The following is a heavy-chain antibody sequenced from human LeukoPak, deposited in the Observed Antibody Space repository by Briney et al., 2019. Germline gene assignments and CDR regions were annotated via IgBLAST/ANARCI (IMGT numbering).Heavy chain of an antibody. CDR1: GFSFSNYE. CDR2: INNGGGTI. V-gene: IGHV3-48*03. CDR3: ASEAVLVAAGIDC. Sequence: PGGSLRLSCAASGFSFSNYEMNWVRQSPGKGPEWVSYINNGGGTIWYADSVKGRFTISRDNTKNSLYLQMNSLRAEDTAMYYCASEAVLVAAGIDCWGQGTLVTVSS. J-gene: IGHJ4*02. D-gene: IGHD3-3*02.